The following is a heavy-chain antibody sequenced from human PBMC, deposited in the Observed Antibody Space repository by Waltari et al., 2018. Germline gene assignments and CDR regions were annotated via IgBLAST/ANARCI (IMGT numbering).Heavy chain of an antibody. CDR2: IYHSGRT. CDR3: ARHAAAAPWFDP. Sequence: QVQLQESGPGLVKPSETLSLTCAVSGYSISSGYYWGWIRQPPGEGLEWMGSIYHSGRTSTNPSLTSGVTISVDASKTQFALKLSSVTAADTAVYYCARHAAAAPWFDPWGQGTLVTVSS. V-gene: IGHV4-38-2*01. J-gene: IGHJ5*02. D-gene: IGHD6-13*01. CDR1: GYSISSGYY.